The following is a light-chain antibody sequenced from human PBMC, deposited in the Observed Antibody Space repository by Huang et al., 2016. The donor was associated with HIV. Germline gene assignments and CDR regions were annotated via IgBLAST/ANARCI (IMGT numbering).Light chain of an antibody. CDR3: QQRGSWPLT. V-gene: IGKV3-11*01. Sequence: EIVLTQSPATLSLSPGERATISCWASQSIANYLAWYQQKPGQSPRLLIYDATTRATGIPARFSGSGSGTDFTLTISSLEPEDFAVYYCQQRGSWPLTFGGGTKVDI. CDR2: DAT. CDR1: QSIANY. J-gene: IGKJ4*01.